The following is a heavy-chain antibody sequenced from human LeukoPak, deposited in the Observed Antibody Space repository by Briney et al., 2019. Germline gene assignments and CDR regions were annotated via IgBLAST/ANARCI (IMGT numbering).Heavy chain of an antibody. J-gene: IGHJ4*02. CDR2: IKQDGSEK. CDR1: GFTFSSYW. Sequence: GGSLRLSCTVSGFTFSSYWMSWVRQAPGKGLEWVANIKQDGSEKFYVDSVKGRFTVSRDNAKNSLYLQMNNLRAEDTAVYYCAGASCGERYWGQGTLVTVSS. CDR3: AGASCGERY. V-gene: IGHV3-7*04. D-gene: IGHD3-10*01.